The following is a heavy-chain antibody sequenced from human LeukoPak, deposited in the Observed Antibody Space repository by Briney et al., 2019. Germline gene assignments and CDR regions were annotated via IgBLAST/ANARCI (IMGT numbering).Heavy chain of an antibody. CDR2: IDWDDDK. V-gene: IGHV2-70*11. Sequence: SGPALVKPPKTLTLTCTFSGFSLSTSGMCVSWIRQPPGKALEWLARIDWDDDKYYSTSLKTRLTISKDTSKNQVVLTMTNMDPVDTATYYCARLGVPAATGSSSSEPYYYGMDVWGQGTTVTVSS. CDR1: GFSLSTSGMC. D-gene: IGHD2-2*01. J-gene: IGHJ6*02. CDR3: ARLGVPAATGSSSSEPYYYGMDV.